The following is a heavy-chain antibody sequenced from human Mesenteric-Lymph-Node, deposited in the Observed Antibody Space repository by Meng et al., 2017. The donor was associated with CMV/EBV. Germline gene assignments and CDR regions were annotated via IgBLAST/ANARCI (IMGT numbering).Heavy chain of an antibody. V-gene: IGHV1-2*02. CDR2: INPSFGGT. Sequence: ASVKVSCKASGYTFTSYDINWVRQATGQGLEWMGWINPSFGGTDYAPKFQGRVAMTRDTSISTAYMELSGLRSDDTAVYYCARDYYDSSGYNWRGAFDIWGQGTLVTVSS. J-gene: IGHJ4*01. CDR3: ARDYYDSSGYNWRGAFDI. CDR1: GYTFTSYD. D-gene: IGHD3-22*01.